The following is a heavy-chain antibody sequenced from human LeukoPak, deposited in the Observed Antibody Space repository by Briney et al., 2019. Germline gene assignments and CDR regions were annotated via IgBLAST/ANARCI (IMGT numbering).Heavy chain of an antibody. CDR2: IIPILGIA. Sequence: GASVKVSCKASGGTFSSYAISWVRQAPGQGLEWMGRIIPILGIANYAQKFQGRVTITADKSTSTAYMELSSLRSEDTAVYYCARGMTTGSWYSPTPYYFDYWGQGTLVTVSS. CDR3: ARGMTTGSWYSPTPYYFDY. D-gene: IGHD6-13*01. J-gene: IGHJ4*02. V-gene: IGHV1-69*04. CDR1: GGTFSSYA.